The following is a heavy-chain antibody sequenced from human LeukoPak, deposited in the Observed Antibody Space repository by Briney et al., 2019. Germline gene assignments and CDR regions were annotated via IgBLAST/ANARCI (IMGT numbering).Heavy chain of an antibody. V-gene: IGHV1-18*01. Sequence: SVXXXCXASGYTFTSYGXSWVRQAPGQGXXXXXWIXAYNGNTNYAQKLQGRVTMTTDTSTSTAYMELRSLRSDDTAVYYCARSPLTGNYYYYYMDLWGTGTTVTVSS. CDR1: GYTFTSYG. D-gene: IGHD7-27*01. CDR3: ARSPLTGNYYYYYMDL. J-gene: IGHJ6*03. CDR2: IXAYNGNT.